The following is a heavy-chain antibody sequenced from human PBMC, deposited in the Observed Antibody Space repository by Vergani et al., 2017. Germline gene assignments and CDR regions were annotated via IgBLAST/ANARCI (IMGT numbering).Heavy chain of an antibody. V-gene: IGHV3-9*01. Sequence: EVQLVESGGGLVQPGRFLRLSCAASGFTFDDYAMHWVRQAPGKGLEWVSGISWNSGSIGYADSVKGRFTISRDNAKNSLYLQMNSLRAEDTALYYCAEARGMARRLERRGAFDIWGQGTLVTVSS. CDR3: AEARGMARRLERRGAFDI. CDR2: ISWNSGSI. J-gene: IGHJ3*02. D-gene: IGHD1-1*01. CDR1: GFTFDDYA.